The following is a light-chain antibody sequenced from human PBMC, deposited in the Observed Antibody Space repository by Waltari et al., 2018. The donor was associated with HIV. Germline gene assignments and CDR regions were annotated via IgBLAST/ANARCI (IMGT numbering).Light chain of an antibody. CDR2: GNI. J-gene: IGLJ3*02. Sequence: QSVLTQPPSVSGAPGQTVTISCTGSSSNIGANYDVHWYQQLPGRAPKVLVYGNIYRPPGVPDRVSGSKSGTSASLAITGLQADDEGYYYCQSYDTRSSGFLVFGGGTKVTVL. V-gene: IGLV1-40*01. CDR1: SSNIGANYD. CDR3: QSYDTRSSGFLV.